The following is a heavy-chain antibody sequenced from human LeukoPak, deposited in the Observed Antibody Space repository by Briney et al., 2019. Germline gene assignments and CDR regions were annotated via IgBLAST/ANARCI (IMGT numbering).Heavy chain of an antibody. J-gene: IGHJ4*02. D-gene: IGHD2-15*01. V-gene: IGHV1-46*01. CDR3: ARDYCSGGSRYSIFDY. CDR2: INPSGCST. CDR1: GYTFTSYY. Sequence: ASVKVSCKASGYTFTSYYMHWVRQTPGQGLEWMGIINPSGCSTSYAQTFQGKVIMSRDKSTSTAYLELSSLRAEDTAVYYCARDYCSGGSRYSIFDYLLQRSMVSLSS.